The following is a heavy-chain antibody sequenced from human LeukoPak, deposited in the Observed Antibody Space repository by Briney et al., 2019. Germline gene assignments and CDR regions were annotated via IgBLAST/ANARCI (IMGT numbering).Heavy chain of an antibody. CDR3: AKRPIYYYYMDV. CDR1: GFTFSSYA. J-gene: IGHJ6*03. V-gene: IGHV3-23*01. CDR2: ISGSGGST. Sequence: GGSLRLSCAAPGFTFSSYAMSWVRQAPGKGLEWVSAISGSGGSTYYADSVKGRFTISRDNSKNTLYLQMNSLRAEDTAVYYCAKRPIYYYYMDVWGKGTTVTVSS.